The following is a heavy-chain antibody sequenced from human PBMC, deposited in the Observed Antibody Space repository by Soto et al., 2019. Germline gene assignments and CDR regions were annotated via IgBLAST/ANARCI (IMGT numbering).Heavy chain of an antibody. V-gene: IGHV3-23*01. CDR2: ISGSGGST. Sequence: GGSLRLSCAASGFTFSRYAMSWVRQAPGKGLEWVSGISGSGGSTYYADSVKGRFTTSRDNSKNTLYLQMNSLRAEDTAVYYCAKNLAGTKAIDYWGQGTLVTVS. J-gene: IGHJ4*02. CDR3: AKNLAGTKAIDY. D-gene: IGHD6-19*01. CDR1: GFTFSRYA.